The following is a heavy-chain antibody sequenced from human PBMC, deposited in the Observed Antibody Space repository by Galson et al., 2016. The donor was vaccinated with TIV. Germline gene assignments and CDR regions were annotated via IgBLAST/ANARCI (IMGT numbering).Heavy chain of an antibody. CDR3: ARDKATGTAIDY. CDR2: INPNSGNT. V-gene: IGHV1-8*02. J-gene: IGHJ4*02. Sequence: SVKVSCKASGYTFTSYNIYWVRQASGQGLEWMGWINPNSGNTGYAQKFQDRVTMTRNTSINTAYMELRGLRSEDTAVYYCARDKATGTAIDYWGQGTLLIVSS. CDR1: GYTFTSYN. D-gene: IGHD6-13*01.